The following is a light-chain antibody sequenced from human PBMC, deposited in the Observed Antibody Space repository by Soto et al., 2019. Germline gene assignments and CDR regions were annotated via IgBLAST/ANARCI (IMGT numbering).Light chain of an antibody. V-gene: IGKV3D-20*02. Sequence: EIVLTQSPGTLSLSPGETATLSCRASQTVNSDYLAWFQQRPGQAPRLLIFATSRRATDIPARFSGSGSGTDFTLTISSLDPEDFAVYYCQQRRNWPPITFGQGTRLEIK. CDR3: QQRRNWPPIT. CDR2: ATS. CDR1: QTVNSDY. J-gene: IGKJ5*01.